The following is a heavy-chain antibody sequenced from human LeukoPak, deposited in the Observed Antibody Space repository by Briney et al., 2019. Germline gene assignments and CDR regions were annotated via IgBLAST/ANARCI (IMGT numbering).Heavy chain of an antibody. V-gene: IGHV1-46*01. CDR2: INPSGGST. J-gene: IGHJ4*02. D-gene: IGHD1-26*01. CDR1: GYTFTSYG. CDR3: ARDLEFKLVGAAY. Sequence: ASVKVSCKASGYTFTSYGISWVRQAPGQGLEWMGIINPSGGSTSYAQKFQGRVTMTRDTSTSTVYMELSSLRSEDTAVYYCARDLEFKLVGAAYWGQGTLVTVSS.